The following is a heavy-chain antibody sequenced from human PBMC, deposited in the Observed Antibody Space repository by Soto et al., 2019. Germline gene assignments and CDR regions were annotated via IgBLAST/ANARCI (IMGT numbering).Heavy chain of an antibody. CDR2: ISYDGSNK. J-gene: IGHJ4*02. Sequence: ESGGGVVQPGRSLRLSCAASGFTFSSYAMHWVRQAPGKGLEWVAVISYDGSNKYYADSVKGRFTISRDNSKNTLYLQMNSLRAEDTAVYYCARDPFSDILTGYYGQTSFDYWGQGTLVTVSS. D-gene: IGHD3-9*01. CDR1: GFTFSSYA. CDR3: ARDPFSDILTGYYGQTSFDY. V-gene: IGHV3-30-3*01.